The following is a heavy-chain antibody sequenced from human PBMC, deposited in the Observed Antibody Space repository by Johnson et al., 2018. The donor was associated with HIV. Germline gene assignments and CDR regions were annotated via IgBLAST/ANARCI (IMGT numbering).Heavy chain of an antibody. CDR1: GFTFSSYA. V-gene: IGHV3-30*02. CDR3: AKTEDRGYRMETGAFDI. Sequence: QVLLVESGGGVVQPGGSLRLSCVASGFTFSSYAMHWVRQAPGKGLEWVTFIRYDGNNKYYVDSVKGRFTISRDNSKNTLYLQMNSLRAEDTAVYYCAKTEDRGYRMETGAFDIWGQGTMVTVSS. D-gene: IGHD5-18*01. CDR2: IRYDGNNK. J-gene: IGHJ3*02.